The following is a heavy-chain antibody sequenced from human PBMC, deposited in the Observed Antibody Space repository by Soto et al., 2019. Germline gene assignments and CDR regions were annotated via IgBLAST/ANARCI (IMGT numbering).Heavy chain of an antibody. Sequence: PGGSLRLSCAASGFTFSSYGMHWVRQAPGKGLEWVAVISYDGSNKYYADSVKGRFTISIDNSKNTLYLQMNILRAEDTAVYYCAKEGAKLTSGAFDIWGQGTMVTVSS. CDR3: AKEGAKLTSGAFDI. J-gene: IGHJ3*02. CDR1: GFTFSSYG. V-gene: IGHV3-30*18. CDR2: ISYDGSNK. D-gene: IGHD3-3*01.